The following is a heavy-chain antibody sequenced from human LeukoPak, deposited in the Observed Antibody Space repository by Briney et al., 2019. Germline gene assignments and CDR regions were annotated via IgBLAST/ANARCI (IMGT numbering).Heavy chain of an antibody. J-gene: IGHJ3*02. D-gene: IGHD1-26*01. CDR3: ARWEDAFDI. CDR2: ISYDGSNK. CDR1: GFTFSSYS. Sequence: GRSLRLSCAASGFTFSSYSMHWVRQAPGKGREGVAVISYDGSNKYYADSVKGRFTISRDNSKNTLYLQMNSLRAEDTAVYYCARWEDAFDIWGQGTMVTVSS. V-gene: IGHV3-30*04.